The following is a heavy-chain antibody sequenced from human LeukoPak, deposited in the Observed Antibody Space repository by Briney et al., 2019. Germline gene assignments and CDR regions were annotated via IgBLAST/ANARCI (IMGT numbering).Heavy chain of an antibody. J-gene: IGHJ6*02. CDR3: AKDLRSGTHYYYGMDV. Sequence: GGSLRLSCAASGFTFSDYYMSWIRQAPGKGLEWVSYISSSGSTIYYADSVKGRFTISRDNAKNSLYLQMNSLRAEDTAVYYCAKDLRSGTHYYYGMDVWGQGTTVTVSS. D-gene: IGHD1-14*01. CDR1: GFTFSDYY. V-gene: IGHV3-11*01. CDR2: ISSSGSTI.